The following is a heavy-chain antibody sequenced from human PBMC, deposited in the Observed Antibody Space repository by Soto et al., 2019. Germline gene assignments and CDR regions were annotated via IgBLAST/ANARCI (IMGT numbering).Heavy chain of an antibody. D-gene: IGHD3-22*01. CDR1: GFTFSTSA. CDR3: ARDGPDSSGYYSHDY. J-gene: IGHJ4*02. V-gene: IGHV3-21*01. Sequence: PGGSLRLSCAASGFTFSTSAMSWVRQAPGTGLEWVSSISSSSSYIYYADSVKGRFTISRDNAKNSLYLQMNSLRAEDTAVYYCARDGPDSSGYYSHDYWGQGTLVTVSS. CDR2: ISSSSSYI.